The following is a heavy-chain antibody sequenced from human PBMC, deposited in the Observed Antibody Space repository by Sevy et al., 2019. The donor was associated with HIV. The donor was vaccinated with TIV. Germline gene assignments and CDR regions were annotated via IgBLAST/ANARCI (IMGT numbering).Heavy chain of an antibody. CDR2: ISYDGIIK. J-gene: IGHJ4*02. Sequence: GGSLRLSCAASGFTFNTHAMHWVRQAPGKGLEWVAFISYDGIIKYYADSVKGRFTISRDNSKNTLSLQMNSLRIEDTAVYCCVSGGGYTSAWSAGNDWGQGTPVTVSS. V-gene: IGHV3-30*04. CDR3: VSGGGYTSAWSAGND. CDR1: GFTFNTHA. D-gene: IGHD6-19*01.